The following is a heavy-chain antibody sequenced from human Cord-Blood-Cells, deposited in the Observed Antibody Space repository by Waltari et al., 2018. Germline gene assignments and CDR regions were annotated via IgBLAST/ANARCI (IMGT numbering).Heavy chain of an antibody. CDR2: ISYDGSNK. V-gene: IGHV3-30*04. D-gene: IGHD5-12*01. CDR1: GFTFSSYA. Sequence: VQLVESGGGVVQPGRSLRLSCAASGFTFSSYARHWVRQAPGKGLEWVAVISYDGSNKYYADSVKGRFTISRDNSKNTLYLQMNSLRAEDTAVYYCARVRYSGYGYYYYGMDVWGQGTTVTVSS. J-gene: IGHJ6*02. CDR3: ARVRYSGYGYYYYGMDV.